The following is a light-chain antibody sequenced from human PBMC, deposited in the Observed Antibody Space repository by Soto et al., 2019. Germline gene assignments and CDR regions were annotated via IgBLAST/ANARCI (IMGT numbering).Light chain of an antibody. CDR2: GAS. V-gene: IGKV3-15*01. J-gene: IGKJ5*01. CDR1: QSISSY. CDR3: QQYKNWPPIT. Sequence: ELVMTQSPATLSVSPGEGATXXXXXSQSISSYLAWYQQKPGQAPRLLIYGASTRATGIPARFSGSGSGTEFTLTISSLQSEDFAVYYCQQYKNWPPITFGQGTRLEIK.